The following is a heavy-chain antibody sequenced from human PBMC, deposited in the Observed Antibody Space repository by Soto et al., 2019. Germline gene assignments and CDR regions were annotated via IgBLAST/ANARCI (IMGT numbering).Heavy chain of an antibody. J-gene: IGHJ6*02. CDR1: GFTFSSYG. CDR3: ARSSGGQAYYYYGMDV. D-gene: IGHD3-10*01. V-gene: IGHV3-33*01. Sequence: QVQLVESGGGVVQPGRSLRLSCAASGFTFSSYGMHWVRQAPGKGLEWVAVIWYDGSNKYYADSVKGRFTISRDNSKNTLYLQMNSLRAEDTAMYYCARSSGGQAYYYYGMDVWGQGTTVTVSS. CDR2: IWYDGSNK.